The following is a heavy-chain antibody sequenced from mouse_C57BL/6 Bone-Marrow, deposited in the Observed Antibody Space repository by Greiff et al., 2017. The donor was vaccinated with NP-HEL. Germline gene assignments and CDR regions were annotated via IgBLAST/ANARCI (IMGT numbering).Heavy chain of an antibody. D-gene: IGHD2-2*01. CDR3: AREKIYYGYEGFDY. V-gene: IGHV1-50*01. J-gene: IGHJ2*01. CDR2: IDPSDSYT. CDR1: GYTFTSYW. Sequence: QVQLQQPGAELVKPGASVKLSCKASGYTFTSYWMQWVKQRPGQGLEWIGEIDPSDSYTNSNQKFKGKATLTVDTSSSTAYMQLSSLTSEDSAVYYCAREKIYYGYEGFDYWGQGTTLTVSS.